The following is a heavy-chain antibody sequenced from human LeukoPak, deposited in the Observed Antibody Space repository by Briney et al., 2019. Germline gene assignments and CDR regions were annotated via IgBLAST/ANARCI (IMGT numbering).Heavy chain of an antibody. CDR2: IWYDGSNK. J-gene: IGHJ4*02. V-gene: IGHV3-33*06. Sequence: PGGSLRLSCAASGFTFSSYGMHWVRQAPGKGLEWVAVIWYDGSNKYYADSVKRRFAISRDNSKNTLYLQMNSLRAEDTAVYYCAKDLKWGKYGGYDYWGQGTLVTVSS. D-gene: IGHD4-17*01. CDR3: AKDLKWGKYGGYDY. CDR1: GFTFSSYG.